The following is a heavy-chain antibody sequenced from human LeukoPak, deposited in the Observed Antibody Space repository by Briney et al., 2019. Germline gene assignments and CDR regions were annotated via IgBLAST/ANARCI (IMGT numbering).Heavy chain of an antibody. CDR3: AKDSSGSYYYYGMDV. V-gene: IGHV3-30*18. J-gene: IGHJ6*02. Sequence: GRSLRLSCAASGFTFSSYGMHWVRQAPGKGLEWVAVISYDGSNKYYADSVKGRFTISRDNSKNTLYLQMNSLRAEDTAVYYCAKDSSGSYYYYGMDVWGQGTTVTVSS. CDR2: ISYDGSNK. D-gene: IGHD3-22*01. CDR1: GFTFSSYG.